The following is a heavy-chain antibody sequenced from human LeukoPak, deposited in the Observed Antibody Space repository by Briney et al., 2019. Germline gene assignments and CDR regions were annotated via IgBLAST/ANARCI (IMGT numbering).Heavy chain of an antibody. V-gene: IGHV5-51*01. CDR1: GYSFSNYW. J-gene: IGHJ4*02. CDR3: ARRLDHDYSVGKGRYCFDH. CDR2: IYPGDSDT. D-gene: IGHD4-11*01. Sequence: GESLKISCEGSGYSFSNYWIGWVRQMPGKGLEYMGIIYPGDSDTGYSPSFQGQVTISVDKSISTAYLQWSSLKASDTAIYYCARRLDHDYSVGKGRYCFDHWGQGTLVTVSS.